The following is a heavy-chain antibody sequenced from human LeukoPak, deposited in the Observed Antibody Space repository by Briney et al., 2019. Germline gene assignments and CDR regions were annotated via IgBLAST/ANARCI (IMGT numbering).Heavy chain of an antibody. V-gene: IGHV4-34*01. CDR3: ARGDRVNSYYFDY. CDR2: INHSGST. CDR1: GGSFSGYY. D-gene: IGHD1-14*01. Sequence: PSETLSLTCAVYGGSFSGYYWSWIRQPPGEGLEWIGEINHSGSTNYNPSLKSRVTISVDTSKNQFSLKLSSVTAADTAVYYCARGDRVNSYYFDYWGQGILVTVSS. J-gene: IGHJ4*02.